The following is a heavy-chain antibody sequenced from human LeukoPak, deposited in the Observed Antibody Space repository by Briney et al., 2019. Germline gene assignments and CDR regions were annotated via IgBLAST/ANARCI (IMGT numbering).Heavy chain of an antibody. Sequence: SETLSLTCTVSGGSISSGGYYWSWIRQHSGKGLEWIGYIYYSGSTYYNPSLKSRVTISVDTSKNQFSLKLSSVTAADTAVYYCARTMVNLGMDVWGQGTTVTVSS. V-gene: IGHV4-31*03. D-gene: IGHD3-10*01. J-gene: IGHJ6*02. CDR2: IYYSGST. CDR3: ARTMVNLGMDV. CDR1: GGSISSGGYY.